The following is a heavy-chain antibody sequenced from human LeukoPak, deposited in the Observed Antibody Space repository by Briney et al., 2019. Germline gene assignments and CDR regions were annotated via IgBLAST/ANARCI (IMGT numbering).Heavy chain of an antibody. V-gene: IGHV1-69*13. D-gene: IGHD3-22*01. CDR3: ARAPYYYDSSGYFDTYDY. Sequence: VASVKVSCKASGGTFSSYAISWVRQAPGQGLEWMGGIIPIFGTANYAQKFQGRVTITADESTSTAYMELSSLRSEDTAVYYCARAPYYYDSSGYFDTYDYWGQGTLVTVSS. J-gene: IGHJ4*02. CDR2: IIPIFGTA. CDR1: GGTFSSYA.